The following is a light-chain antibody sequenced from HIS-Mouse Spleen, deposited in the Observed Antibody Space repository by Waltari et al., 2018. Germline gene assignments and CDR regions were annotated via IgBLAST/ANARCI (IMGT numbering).Light chain of an antibody. J-gene: IGLJ2*01. CDR3: CSYAGSYTFEVV. CDR1: SSDVGGYHY. Sequence: QSALTQPRSVSGSPGPSVNISRTGTSSDVGGYHYVSLYQQHPAKAPKPRMYDDSKRPSGVPDRFSGSKSGNTASLTISGLQAEDEADYYCCSYAGSYTFEVVFGGGTKLTVL. V-gene: IGLV2-11*01. CDR2: DDS.